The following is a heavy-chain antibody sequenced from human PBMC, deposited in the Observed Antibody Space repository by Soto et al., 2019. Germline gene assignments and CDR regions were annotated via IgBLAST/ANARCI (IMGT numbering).Heavy chain of an antibody. V-gene: IGHV1-8*01. CDR3: ARGRTVRYCSGGSCSQLVEFFAY. D-gene: IGHD2-15*01. CDR1: GYTYTSYD. Sequence: QVQLVQSGAEVKKPGASVKVSCKASGYTYTSYDINWVRQATGQGVEWMAWMNPNSGKAGDAQKVQGRATMTRNTSISTAYMELSRLRSEETAVYYSARGRTVRYCSGGSCSQLVEFFAYWGQGHLVTVSS. CDR2: MNPNSGKA. J-gene: IGHJ4*02.